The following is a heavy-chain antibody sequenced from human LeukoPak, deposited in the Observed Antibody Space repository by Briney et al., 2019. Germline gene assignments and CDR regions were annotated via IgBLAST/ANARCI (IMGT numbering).Heavy chain of an antibody. V-gene: IGHV3-21*01. Sequence: GGSLRLSCAASGFTFSSYSMNWVRQAPGKGLEWVSSISSSSSYIYYADSAKGRFTISRDNAKNSLYLQMNSLIAEDTAVYYCAREPPPDIVVVVAASGEDYWGQGTLVTVSS. J-gene: IGHJ4*02. D-gene: IGHD2-15*01. CDR3: AREPPPDIVVVVAASGEDY. CDR2: ISSSSSYI. CDR1: GFTFSSYS.